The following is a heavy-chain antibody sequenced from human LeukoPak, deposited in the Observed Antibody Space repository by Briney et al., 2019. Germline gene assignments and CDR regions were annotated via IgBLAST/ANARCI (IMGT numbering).Heavy chain of an antibody. V-gene: IGHV1-18*01. CDR1: GYTFTSYG. CDR2: ISAYNGNT. Sequence: ASVKVSCKASGYTFTSYGISWVRQAPGQGLEWMGWISAYNGNTNYAQKLQGRVTMTTDTSTSTAYMELRSLRSDDTAVYYCAKDQDPHSYGSGSYAPFDYWGQGTLVTVSS. CDR3: AKDQDPHSYGSGSYAPFDY. J-gene: IGHJ4*02. D-gene: IGHD3-10*01.